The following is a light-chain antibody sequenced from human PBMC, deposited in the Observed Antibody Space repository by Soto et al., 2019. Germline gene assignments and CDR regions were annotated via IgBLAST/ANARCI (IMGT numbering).Light chain of an antibody. CDR3: AAWAASLNAYV. V-gene: IGLV1-44*01. J-gene: IGLJ1*01. CDR2: NND. CDR1: DSNIGPNT. Sequence: QSALTQPPSASGTPGQRVTISCSGGDSNIGPNTVNWYRQVPGTAPKLLIHNNDQRPSGVPDRSSGSKSGTSASLAISGLPSDDEAAYYCAAWAASLNAYVFGIGTKVTVL.